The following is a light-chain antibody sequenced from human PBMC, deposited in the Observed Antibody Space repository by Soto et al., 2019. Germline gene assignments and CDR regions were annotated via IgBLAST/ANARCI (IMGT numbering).Light chain of an antibody. Sequence: QSALTQPASVSGSPGQSITISCTGTSSDVGAYNYVSWYQQHPDKAPKLVIYDDTNRPSGISNRFSGCKSGNTASLTISGLQAEDEADYHCSSYTSSSTWVFGGGTKLTVL. J-gene: IGLJ3*02. CDR3: SSYTSSSTWV. CDR1: SSDVGAYNY. V-gene: IGLV2-14*03. CDR2: DDT.